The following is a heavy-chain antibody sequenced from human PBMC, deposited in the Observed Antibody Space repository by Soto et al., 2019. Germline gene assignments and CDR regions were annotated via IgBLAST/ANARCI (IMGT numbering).Heavy chain of an antibody. V-gene: IGHV3-15*07. J-gene: IGHJ4*02. D-gene: IGHD3-3*01. CDR3: TTDHGDSRSFYEFDY. CDR1: GFTLNDAW. Sequence: EVQLVECGGGLVQPGGSLRLSCAASGFTLNDAWMDWVRQTPGKGLEWVARIKSKSDGGTTGYATPVEGRFSISRDESTNTLFLQMSSLKTEDTGVYYCTTDHGDSRSFYEFDYWGQGTPVTVSS. CDR2: IKSKSDGGTT.